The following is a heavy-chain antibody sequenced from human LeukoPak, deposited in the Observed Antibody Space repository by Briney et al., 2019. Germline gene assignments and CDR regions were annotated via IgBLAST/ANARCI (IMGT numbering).Heavy chain of an antibody. J-gene: IGHJ5*02. CDR3: ARGPRNDP. D-gene: IGHD1-14*01. Sequence: GASVKVSCKTSRYPFTTYEINWVRQAAGQGLEWMGWVHPNSGNTAYAQKFQGRVTMTRDTSISTAYMELSSLRFDDTAVYFCARGPRNDPWGQGTLVTVSS. CDR2: VHPNSGNT. CDR1: RYPFTTYE. V-gene: IGHV1-8*01.